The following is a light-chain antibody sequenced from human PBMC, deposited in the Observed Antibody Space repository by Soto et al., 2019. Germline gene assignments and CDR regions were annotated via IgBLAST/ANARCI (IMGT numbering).Light chain of an antibody. Sequence: EIVLTQSPGTLSLSPGERATLSCRASQSVSSSYLAWYQQKPGQAPRLLIYGASSRATGIPDRFSGSGSGTDFTLTISRLEPEDFAVYYCQQYNAWPSITFGQGTRLEIK. CDR2: GAS. CDR1: QSVSSSY. J-gene: IGKJ5*01. CDR3: QQYNAWPSIT. V-gene: IGKV3-20*01.